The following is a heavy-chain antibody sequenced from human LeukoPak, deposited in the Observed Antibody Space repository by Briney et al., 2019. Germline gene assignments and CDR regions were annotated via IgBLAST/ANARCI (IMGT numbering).Heavy chain of an antibody. J-gene: IGHJ5*02. D-gene: IGHD2-2*01. CDR1: GFTFSSYA. CDR2: ISGSGGGT. Sequence: GGSLRLSCAASGFTFSSYAMSWVRQAAGKGLEWVSAISGSGGGTYYAASVKGRFTISRDNSKNTLYLQLNSLRPEAPAVYSCATVRKYPHGWFDPWGQGTLVTVSS. CDR3: ATVRKYPHGWFDP. V-gene: IGHV3-23*01.